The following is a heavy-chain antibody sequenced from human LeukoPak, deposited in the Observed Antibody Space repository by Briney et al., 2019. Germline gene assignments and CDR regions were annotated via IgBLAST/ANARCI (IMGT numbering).Heavy chain of an antibody. V-gene: IGHV1-46*01. CDR3: ARGYNYDILTGYYPFDY. D-gene: IGHD3-9*01. CDR1: GYTFTSYY. J-gene: IGHJ4*02. CDR2: INPSGGST. Sequence: ASVKVSCKASGYTFTSYYMRWVRQAPGQGLEWMGIINPSGGSTSYAQKFQGRVTMTRDTSTSTVYMELSSLRSEDTAVYYCARGYNYDILTGYYPFDYWGQGTLVTVSS.